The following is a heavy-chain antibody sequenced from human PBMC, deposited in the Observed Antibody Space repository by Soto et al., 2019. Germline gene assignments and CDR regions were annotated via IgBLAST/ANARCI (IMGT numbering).Heavy chain of an antibody. D-gene: IGHD3-22*01. J-gene: IGHJ4*02. V-gene: IGHV5-10-1*01. Sequence: GESLKISCQGSGYSFAGYWITWVRQKPGKGLEWMGRIDPSDSQTYYSPSFRGHVTISVTKSITTVFLQWSSLRASDTAMYYCARQIYDSDTGPNFQYYFDSWGQGTPVTVSS. CDR3: ARQIYDSDTGPNFQYYFDS. CDR1: GYSFAGYW. CDR2: IDPSDSQT.